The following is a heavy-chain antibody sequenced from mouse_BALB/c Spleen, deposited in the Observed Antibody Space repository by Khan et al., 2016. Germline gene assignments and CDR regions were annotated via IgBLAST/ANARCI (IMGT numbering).Heavy chain of an antibody. CDR3: ARIYYGLYYAMDY. Sequence: EVELVESGGGLVQPGGSRKLSCAASGFTFSSFGMHWVRQAPDKGLEWVAYISGGSSTIFYADTVKGRFTNSRDNPKNTLFLQMTSLRSEDTAMYFCARIYYGLYYAMDYWGQGTSVTVSS. CDR2: ISGGSSTI. V-gene: IGHV5-17*02. J-gene: IGHJ4*01. D-gene: IGHD2-1*01. CDR1: GFTFSSFG.